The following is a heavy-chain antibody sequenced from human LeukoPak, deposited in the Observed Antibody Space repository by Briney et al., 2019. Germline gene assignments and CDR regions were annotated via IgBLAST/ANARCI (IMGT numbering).Heavy chain of an antibody. CDR1: GFTVSSNY. D-gene: IGHD3-22*01. J-gene: IGHJ4*02. CDR2: IYSGGST. CDR3: AKDWDYYDPSGYSSLFDH. Sequence: GRSLRLSCAASGFTVSSNYMSWVRQAPGKGLEWVSVIYSGGSTYYADSVKGRFTISRDNSKNTLYLQTNSLRAEDTAVYYCAKDWDYYDPSGYSSLFDHWGQGTLVSVSS. V-gene: IGHV3-66*01.